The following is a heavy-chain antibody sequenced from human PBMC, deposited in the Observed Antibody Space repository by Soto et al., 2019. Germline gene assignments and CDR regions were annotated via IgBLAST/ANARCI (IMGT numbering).Heavy chain of an antibody. CDR2: ISWHGASI. V-gene: IGHV3-9*01. CDR1: GFTFDDYA. Sequence: EVQLVESGGGLVQPGRSLRLSCAASGFTFDDYAIHWVRQAPGRGLEWVAGISWHGASIGYADSVKGRFTISRDNAKNSLHLQMNSLRSEDTALYYCANLPLYGSGFDCWGQGTLVTVSS. J-gene: IGHJ4*02. CDR3: ANLPLYGSGFDC. D-gene: IGHD3-10*01.